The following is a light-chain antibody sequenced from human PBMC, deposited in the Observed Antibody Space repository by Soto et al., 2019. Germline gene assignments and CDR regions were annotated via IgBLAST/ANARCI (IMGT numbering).Light chain of an antibody. CDR3: QQSYTAPLS. Sequence: DIQMTQSPPSLSASVGDRVSITCRASQTVSIFLNWYQHKSGQAPTALIHTASTLQSGVPSRFTGSGSGTDFTLTIDNVQPEDFATYYCQQSYTAPLSVGQGTRLEIK. CDR1: QTVSIF. CDR2: TAS. J-gene: IGKJ5*01. V-gene: IGKV1-39*01.